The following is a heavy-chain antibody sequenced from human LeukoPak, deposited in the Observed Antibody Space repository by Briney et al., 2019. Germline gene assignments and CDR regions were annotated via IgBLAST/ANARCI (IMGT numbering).Heavy chain of an antibody. D-gene: IGHD1-26*01. CDR3: AEARRSGTYYSDY. CDR2: IYTSGST. CDR1: GGSISSGSYY. Sequence: PSETLSLTCTVSGGSISSGSYYWSWIRQPAGKGLEWIGRIYTSGSTNYNPSLESRVTISVDTSKNQFSLRLRSVTAADTAVYYCAEARRSGTYYSDYWGQGTLVTVSS. V-gene: IGHV4-61*02. J-gene: IGHJ4*02.